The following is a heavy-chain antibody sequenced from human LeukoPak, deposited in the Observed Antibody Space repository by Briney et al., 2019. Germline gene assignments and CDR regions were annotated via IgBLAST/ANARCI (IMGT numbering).Heavy chain of an antibody. CDR3: ARDRGRIAAAGIDY. J-gene: IGHJ4*02. Sequence: GGSLRLSCAASGFTFSSYSMNWVRQAPGKGLEWVSSISSSSSYIYYADSVKGRFTISRDNAKNSLYLQMNSLRAEDTAVYYYARDRGRIAAAGIDYWGQGTLVTVSS. V-gene: IGHV3-21*01. CDR1: GFTFSSYS. D-gene: IGHD6-13*01. CDR2: ISSSSSYI.